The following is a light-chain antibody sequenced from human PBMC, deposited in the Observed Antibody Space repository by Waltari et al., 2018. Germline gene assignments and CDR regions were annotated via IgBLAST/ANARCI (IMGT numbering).Light chain of an antibody. J-gene: IGLJ1*01. Sequence: QSALTQPASVSGSPGQSITISCTGTSSDVGGYTYASWYPQHPGKAPKLMIYEVSNRPSGVSNRFSGSKSGNTASLTISGLQAEDEADYYCSSYTSSSTLYVFGTGTKVTVL. CDR1: SSDVGGYTY. CDR3: SSYTSSSTLYV. V-gene: IGLV2-14*01. CDR2: EVS.